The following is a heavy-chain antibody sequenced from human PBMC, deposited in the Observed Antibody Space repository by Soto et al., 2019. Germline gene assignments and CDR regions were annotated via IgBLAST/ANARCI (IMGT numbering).Heavy chain of an antibody. Sequence: GASVKVSCKASGYTFTSYYMHWVRQAPGQGLEWMGIINPSGGSTSYAQKFQGRVTMTRDTSTSTVYMELSSLRSEDTAVYYCASHYYGSGSYYNAFDIWGQGTMVTVSS. CDR3: ASHYYGSGSYYNAFDI. CDR1: GYTFTSYY. J-gene: IGHJ3*02. CDR2: INPSGGST. D-gene: IGHD3-10*01. V-gene: IGHV1-46*01.